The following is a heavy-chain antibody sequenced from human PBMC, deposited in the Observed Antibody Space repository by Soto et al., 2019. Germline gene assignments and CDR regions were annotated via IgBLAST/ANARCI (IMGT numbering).Heavy chain of an antibody. Sequence: PGGSLRLSCAASGFTFSSYAMHWVRQAPGKGLEYVSAISSNGGSTYYADSVKGRFTISRDNAKNSLYLQMNSLRAEDTAVYYCARGGSGSYFWYFDLWGRGTLVTVSS. CDR1: GFTFSSYA. CDR2: ISSNGGST. V-gene: IGHV3-64*02. J-gene: IGHJ2*01. D-gene: IGHD1-26*01. CDR3: ARGGSGSYFWYFDL.